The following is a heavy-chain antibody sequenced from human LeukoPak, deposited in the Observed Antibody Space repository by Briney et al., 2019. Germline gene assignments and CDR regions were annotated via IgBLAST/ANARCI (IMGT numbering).Heavy chain of an antibody. J-gene: IGHJ4*02. Sequence: GASVKVSCKASGGTFSSYAISWVRQAPGQGLEWMGRIIPIFGIANYAQKFQGRVTITADKSTSTAYMELSSLRSEDTAVYYCARGLGGGLYWFDYWGQGTLVTVSP. V-gene: IGHV1-69*04. CDR3: ARGLGGGLYWFDY. D-gene: IGHD2-8*02. CDR2: IIPIFGIA. CDR1: GGTFSSYA.